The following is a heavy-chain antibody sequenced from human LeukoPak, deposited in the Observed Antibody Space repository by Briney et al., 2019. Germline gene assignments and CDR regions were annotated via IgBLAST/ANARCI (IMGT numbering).Heavy chain of an antibody. CDR1: GDSINIGSYY. V-gene: IGHV4-31*03. CDR3: ARGQDAFKTGY. J-gene: IGHJ4*02. D-gene: IGHD3-9*01. CDR2: IHPSGTI. Sequence: PSETLSLTCTVSGDSINIGSYYWTWIRQRPGKGLEWIGHIHPSGTIFYNPSLQTRVTMSVDTSKSQFSLQLSSVTAADTALYYCARGQDAFKTGYWGQGTLVTISS.